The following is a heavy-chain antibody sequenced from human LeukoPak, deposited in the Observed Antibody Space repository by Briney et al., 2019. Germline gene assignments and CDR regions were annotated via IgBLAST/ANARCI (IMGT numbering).Heavy chain of an antibody. D-gene: IGHD3-3*01. CDR1: GFTFSNAW. CDR2: IKSTTDGGTT. V-gene: IGHV3-15*01. CDR3: TTRYYDFWSGYYHYGMDV. J-gene: IGHJ6*02. Sequence: GGSLRLSCAASGFTFSNAWMSWVRQAPGKGLEWVGRIKSTTDGGTTDYAAPVKGRFAISRDDSKNTLYLQMNSLKTEDTAVYYCTTRYYDFWSGYYHYGMDVWGQGTTVTVSS.